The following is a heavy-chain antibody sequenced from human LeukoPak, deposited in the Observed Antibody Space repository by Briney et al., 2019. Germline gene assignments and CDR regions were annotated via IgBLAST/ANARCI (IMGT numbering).Heavy chain of an antibody. CDR1: GFTVSSNS. CDR3: ARGSDSSGYYYFDY. CDR2: IYSGGNT. V-gene: IGHV3-66*01. Sequence: GGSLRLSCAASGFTVSSNSMSWVRQAPEKGLEWVSIIYSGGNTYYADSVKGRFTISRDNSKNTLYLQMSSLRAEDTAVYYCARGSDSSGYYYFDYWGQGTLVTVSS. D-gene: IGHD3-22*01. J-gene: IGHJ4*02.